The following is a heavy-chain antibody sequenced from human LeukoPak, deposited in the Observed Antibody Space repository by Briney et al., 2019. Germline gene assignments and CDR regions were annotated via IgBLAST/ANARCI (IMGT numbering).Heavy chain of an antibody. J-gene: IGHJ4*02. D-gene: IGHD7-27*01. CDR2: IRSRDRTI. CDR3: ARDHRWGFDY. Sequence: GGSLRLSCAASGFTFSSFEMNWVRQAPGKGLEWVSYIRSRDRTIYYADSVKGRFTISTDNAENSLYLQMNSLRTEDTAVYYCARDHRWGFDYWGGGTLVTVSS. V-gene: IGHV3-48*03. CDR1: GFTFSSFE.